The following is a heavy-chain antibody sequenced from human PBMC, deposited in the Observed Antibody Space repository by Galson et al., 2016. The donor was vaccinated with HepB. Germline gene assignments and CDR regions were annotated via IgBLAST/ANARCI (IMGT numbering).Heavy chain of an antibody. J-gene: IGHJ4*02. D-gene: IGHD4-11*01. CDR1: GYTFTGYY. CDR3: ARLTTISQFDY. CDR2: INPNSGGT. Sequence: SVKVSCKASGYTFTGYYLHWVRQAPGHGLEWMGWINPNSGGTHYAQKFQSRVTMTRDTSISTAYMVLSRLRSDDTAVYYCARLTTISQFDYWGQGTLVTVSS. V-gene: IGHV1-2*02.